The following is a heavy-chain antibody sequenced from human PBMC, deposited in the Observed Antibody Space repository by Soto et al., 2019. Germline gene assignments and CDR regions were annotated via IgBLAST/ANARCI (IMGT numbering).Heavy chain of an antibody. CDR1: GGSVSSGSYY. CDR3: ARDNVWAADQNWFDP. Sequence: TVSGGSVSSGSYYWSWIRQPPGKGLEWIGYIYYSGSTNYNPSLKSRVTISVDTSKNQFSLKLSSVTAADTAVYYCARDNVWAADQNWFDPWGQGTLVTVSS. J-gene: IGHJ5*02. CDR2: IYYSGST. V-gene: IGHV4-61*01. D-gene: IGHD6-13*01.